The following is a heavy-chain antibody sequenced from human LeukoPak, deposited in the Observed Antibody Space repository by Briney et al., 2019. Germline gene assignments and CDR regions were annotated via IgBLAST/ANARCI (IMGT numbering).Heavy chain of an antibody. V-gene: IGHV3-7*01. CDR2: IQQHGSET. CDR1: GFSFSNYW. J-gene: IGHJ1*01. CDR3: ATYSSSNGREFQY. D-gene: IGHD2-2*01. Sequence: GGSLRLSCEASGFSFSNYWMSWVRQAPGKGLEWVANIQQHGSETYYVDSVKGRFTISRDNAKNSLYLQMNSLRAEDTAAYYCATYSSSNGREFQYWGQGTLVTVSS.